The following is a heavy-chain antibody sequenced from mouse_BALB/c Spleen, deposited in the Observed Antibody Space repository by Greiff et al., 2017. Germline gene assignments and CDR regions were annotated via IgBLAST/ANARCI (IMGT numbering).Heavy chain of an antibody. D-gene: IGHD2-1*01. CDR2: ISDGGSYT. V-gene: IGHV5-4*02. J-gene: IGHJ4*01. Sequence: EVHLVESGGGLVKPGGSLKLSCAASGFTFSDYYMYWVRQTPEKRLEWVATISDGGSYTYYPDSVKGRFTISRDNAKNNLYLQMSSLKSEDTAMYYCARGGNYLYYYAMDYWGQGTSVTVSS. CDR1: GFTFSDYY. CDR3: ARGGNYLYYYAMDY.